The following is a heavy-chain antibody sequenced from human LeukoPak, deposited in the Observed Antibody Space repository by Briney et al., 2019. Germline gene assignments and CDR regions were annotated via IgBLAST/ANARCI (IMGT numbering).Heavy chain of an antibody. Sequence: PSETLSLTCAVYGGSFSSYYWSWIRQSPGKGLEWIAEINHRGDANYNASVKSRVTISVDTSKNQFSLKLTSLTAPDTAVYFCARGPTISETGYFDSWGQGTLVTVSS. CDR3: ARGPTISETGYFDS. D-gene: IGHD1-1*01. CDR1: GGSFSSYY. CDR2: INHRGDA. V-gene: IGHV4-34*01. J-gene: IGHJ4*03.